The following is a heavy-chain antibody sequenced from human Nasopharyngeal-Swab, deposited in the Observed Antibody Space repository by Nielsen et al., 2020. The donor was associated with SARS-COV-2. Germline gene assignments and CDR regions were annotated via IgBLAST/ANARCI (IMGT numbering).Heavy chain of an antibody. CDR2: IWYDGSNK. J-gene: IGHJ6*02. CDR1: GFTLSNYG. CDR3: ATDRGAVAGTILFGYYYYGMDV. D-gene: IGHD6-19*01. V-gene: IGHV3-33*08. Sequence: GESLKISCAASGFTLSNYGMHWVRQAPGKGLEWVAVIWYDGSNKYYADSVKGRFTISRDNSKNTLYLQMNSLRAEDTAVYYCATDRGAVAGTILFGYYYYGMDVWGQGTTVTVSS.